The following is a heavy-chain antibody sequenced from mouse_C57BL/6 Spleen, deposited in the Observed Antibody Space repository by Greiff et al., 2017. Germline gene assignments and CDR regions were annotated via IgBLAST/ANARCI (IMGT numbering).Heavy chain of an antibody. V-gene: IGHV1-80*01. D-gene: IGHD3-3*01. J-gene: IGHJ3*01. CDR1: GYAFSSYW. CDR3: ATRDGFAGFAY. CDR2: FYPGDGDT. Sequence: QVPLPQSGAELVKPGASVKISCKASGYAFSSYWMNWVKQRPGKGLEWIGQFYPGDGDTNYNGQFTGKATLTADNSSSTAYMQLSSLTSEDSAVYFGATRDGFAGFAYWGQGTLVTVSA.